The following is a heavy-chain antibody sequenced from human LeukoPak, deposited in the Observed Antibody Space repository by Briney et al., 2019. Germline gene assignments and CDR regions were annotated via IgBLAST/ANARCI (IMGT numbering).Heavy chain of an antibody. D-gene: IGHD1-1*01. CDR2: ISGSGGST. CDR1: GFTFSSYA. V-gene: IGHV3-23*01. J-gene: IGHJ3*02. Sequence: GGSLRLSCAASGFTFSSYAMSWVRQAPGKGPEWVSAISGSGGSTYYADSVKGRFTISRDNSKNTLYLQMNSLRAEDTAVYYCAKSLNWNLNAFDIWGQGTMVTVSS. CDR3: AKSLNWNLNAFDI.